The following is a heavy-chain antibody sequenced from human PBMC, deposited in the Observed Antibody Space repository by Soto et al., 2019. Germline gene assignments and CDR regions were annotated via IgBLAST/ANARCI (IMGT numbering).Heavy chain of an antibody. J-gene: IGHJ6*02. CDR2: TFVTGAT. Sequence: QVQLQESGPGLVKSSETLSLICFVSGEALGSGQSYWNWIRQAPGKGLEWIGHTFVTGATKYSASLMRGVSMSVDTSKSPISRTLTSVTAADSATYFCARGRSDSAGSSFGSRMDVWGQGTTVTVSS. CDR3: ARGRSDSAGSSFGSRMDV. V-gene: IGHV4-61*03. CDR1: GEALGSGQSY. D-gene: IGHD2-15*01.